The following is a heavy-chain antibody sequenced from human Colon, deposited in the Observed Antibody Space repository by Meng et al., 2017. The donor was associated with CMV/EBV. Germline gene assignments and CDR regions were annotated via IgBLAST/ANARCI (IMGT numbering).Heavy chain of an antibody. CDR3: ARERTDRVFDY. Sequence: GESLKISCAASGFTLSIYAMSWVRQAPGKGLEWVVVISFDGSDKYYADSVKGRFTISRDNSKNTLSLQMNSLRTEDTAVYYCARERTDRVFDYWGQGTLVTVSS. V-gene: IGHV3-30-3*01. CDR1: GFTLSIYA. D-gene: IGHD1/OR15-1a*01. J-gene: IGHJ4*02. CDR2: ISFDGSDK.